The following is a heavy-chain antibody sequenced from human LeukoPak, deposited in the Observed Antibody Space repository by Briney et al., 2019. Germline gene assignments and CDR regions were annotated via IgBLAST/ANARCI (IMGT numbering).Heavy chain of an antibody. CDR3: ARDPTYYLRYGYFDS. J-gene: IGHJ4*02. D-gene: IGHD1-26*01. V-gene: IGHV3-21*01. Sequence: GGSLRLSCAASGFTFSSYSMNWVRQAPGKGLEWVSSISSSSSYIYYADSVKGRFTISRDNAKNSLYLQMNSLRAEDTAVYYCARDPTYYLRYGYFDSWGQGALVTVSS. CDR1: GFTFSSYS. CDR2: ISSSSSYI.